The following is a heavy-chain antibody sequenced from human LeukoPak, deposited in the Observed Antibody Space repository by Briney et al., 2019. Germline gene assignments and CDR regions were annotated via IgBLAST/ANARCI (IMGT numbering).Heavy chain of an antibody. V-gene: IGHV4-34*01. D-gene: IGHD2-21*02. CDR1: GGSFSGYY. J-gene: IGHJ4*02. Sequence: PSETLSLTCAVYGGSFSGYYWSWIRQPPGKGLEWIGEINHSGSTNYNPSLKSRVTISVDTSKNQFSLKLSSVTAADTAVYYCVGGDYYFDYWGQGTLVTVSS. CDR2: INHSGST. CDR3: VGGDYYFDY.